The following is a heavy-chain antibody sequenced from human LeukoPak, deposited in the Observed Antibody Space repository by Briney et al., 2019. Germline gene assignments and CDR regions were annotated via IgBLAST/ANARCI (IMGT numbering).Heavy chain of an antibody. CDR3: AREVGCSSGTCSPFDS. V-gene: IGHV4-59*01. J-gene: IGHJ4*02. CDR2: ISYSGST. CDR1: GGSMSSYY. Sequence: PSETLSLTCTVSGGSMSSYYWSWIRQPPGKGLEWIGFISYSGSTYYNPSLKSRVTISLDTSQNQVSLSLSSVTAADTAVYYCAREVGCSSGTCSPFDSWSQGILVTVSS. D-gene: IGHD2-15*01.